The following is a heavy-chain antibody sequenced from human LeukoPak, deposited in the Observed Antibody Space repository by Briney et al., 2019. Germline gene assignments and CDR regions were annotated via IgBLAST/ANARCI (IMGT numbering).Heavy chain of an antibody. J-gene: IGHJ4*02. CDR1: GFIFSSYG. D-gene: IGHD3-10*01. CDR2: VSYDGSNK. Sequence: GGSLRLSCAASGFIFSSYGMHWVRQAPGKGLEWVAGVSYDGSNKYYADSVKGRFTISRDNFKNTLDLQMNSLRAEDTAAYYCVKRPSYGSGNGDWGQGTLVTVSS. CDR3: VKRPSYGSGNGD. V-gene: IGHV3-30*18.